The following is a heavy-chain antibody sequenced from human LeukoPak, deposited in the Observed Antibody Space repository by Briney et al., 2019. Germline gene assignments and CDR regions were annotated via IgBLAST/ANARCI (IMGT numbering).Heavy chain of an antibody. D-gene: IGHD5-12*01. CDR2: FDPEDGET. CDR1: GYTLTELS. V-gene: IGHV1-24*01. J-gene: IGHJ4*02. Sequence: ASVKVSCKVSGYTLTELSMHWVRQAPGKGLEWMGGFDPEDGETIYAQKFQGRVTMTEDTSTSTAYMELRSLRSDDTAVYYCARGGGGYDSEGDDYWGQGTLVTVSS. CDR3: ARGGGGYDSEGDDY.